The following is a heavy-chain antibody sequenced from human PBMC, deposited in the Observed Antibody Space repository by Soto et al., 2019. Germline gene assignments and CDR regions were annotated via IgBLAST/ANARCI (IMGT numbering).Heavy chain of an antibody. Sequence: SGTLYLTCAVYGGSVSGYYWSWIRQPPGKGLEWIGEINHSGSTNYNPSLKSRVTISVDTSKNQFSLKLSSVTAADTAVYYCAGLYDFWSGYTYGMDVWGQGTTVTVSS. CDR1: GGSVSGYY. CDR3: AGLYDFWSGYTYGMDV. CDR2: INHSGST. D-gene: IGHD3-3*01. V-gene: IGHV4-34*01. J-gene: IGHJ6*02.